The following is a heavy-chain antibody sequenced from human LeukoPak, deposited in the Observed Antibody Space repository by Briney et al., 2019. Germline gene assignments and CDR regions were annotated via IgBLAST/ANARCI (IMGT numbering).Heavy chain of an antibody. Sequence: SETLSLTCAVYGGSFSGYYWSWIRQPPGKGPEWIGEINHSGSTNYNPSLKSRVTISVDTSKNQFSLKLSSVTAADTVVYYCARRGMSNTIFGATTYNWFDPWGQGTLVTVSS. J-gene: IGHJ5*02. CDR2: INHSGST. D-gene: IGHD3-3*01. CDR1: GGSFSGYY. V-gene: IGHV4-34*01. CDR3: ARRGMSNTIFGATTYNWFDP.